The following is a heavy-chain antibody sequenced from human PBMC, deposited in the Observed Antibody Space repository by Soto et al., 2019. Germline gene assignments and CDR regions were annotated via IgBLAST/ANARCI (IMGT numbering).Heavy chain of an antibody. D-gene: IGHD6-19*01. CDR1: GFTFSSYG. J-gene: IGHJ6*02. V-gene: IGHV3-33*01. CDR3: ARVHIAVAGTIDYYYYGMDV. Sequence: PGGSLRLSCAASGFTFSSYGMHWVRQAPGKGLEWVAVIWYDGSNKYYADSVKGRSTISRDNSKNTLYLQMNSLRAEDTAVYYCARVHIAVAGTIDYYYYGMDVWGQGTTVTVSS. CDR2: IWYDGSNK.